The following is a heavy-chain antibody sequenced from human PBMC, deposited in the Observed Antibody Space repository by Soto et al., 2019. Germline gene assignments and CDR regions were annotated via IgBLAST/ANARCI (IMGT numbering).Heavy chain of an antibody. D-gene: IGHD3-3*01. Sequence: QLQLQESGSGLVKPAQTLSLTCAVSGGSISSGGYSWSWIRQPPGKGLEWIGYIYHSGSTYYNPSLKGRVTISLDRSKNQFSLKLSSVTAADTAVYYCARMRPSWSGYYWDVWGQGTTVTVSS. CDR2: IYHSGST. J-gene: IGHJ6*02. V-gene: IGHV4-30-2*01. CDR3: ARMRPSWSGYYWDV. CDR1: GGSISSGGYS.